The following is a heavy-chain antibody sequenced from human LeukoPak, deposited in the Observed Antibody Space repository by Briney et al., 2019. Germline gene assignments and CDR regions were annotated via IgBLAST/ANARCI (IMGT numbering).Heavy chain of an antibody. V-gene: IGHV3-23*01. D-gene: IGHD3-10*01. CDR1: GFTFSSYA. Sequence: GGSLRLSCAASGFTFSSYAMSWVRQAPGKGLEWVSAISGSGGSTYYADSVKGRFTISRDNSKNTLYLQMNSLRAEDTAVYYCARNPYYYGSGSYCFDYWGQGTLVTVSS. J-gene: IGHJ4*02. CDR2: ISGSGGST. CDR3: ARNPYYYGSGSYCFDY.